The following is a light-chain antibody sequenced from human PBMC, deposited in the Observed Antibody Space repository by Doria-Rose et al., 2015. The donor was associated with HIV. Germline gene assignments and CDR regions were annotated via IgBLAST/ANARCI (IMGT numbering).Light chain of an antibody. Sequence: EIVMTQSPGTLSSSPGERATLSCRASQRVKSSYLAWYQQKPGQAPRLLICDASTRATGIPDSFSGSGSGTDFTLTISRLEPEDVAVYYCQQYGTSRGTFGQGTRLEIK. J-gene: IGKJ5*01. CDR3: QQYGTSRGT. V-gene: IGKV3-20*01. CDR1: QRVKSSY. CDR2: DAS.